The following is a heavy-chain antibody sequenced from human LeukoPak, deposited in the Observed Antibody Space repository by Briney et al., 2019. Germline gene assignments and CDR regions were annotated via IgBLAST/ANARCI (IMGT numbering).Heavy chain of an antibody. Sequence: GGSLRLSCAASGFIFSDYYMAWVRQAPGKGLEWVANIKKNGIEKNYADSLKGRFTISRDNAKNSLHLQIDSLRAEDTAVYYCARDRTYYYDSSGPYYDAYDIWGHGTMVTVSS. CDR3: ARDRTYYYDSSGPYYDAYDI. CDR2: IKKNGIEK. J-gene: IGHJ3*02. CDR1: GFIFSDYY. V-gene: IGHV3-7*05. D-gene: IGHD3-22*01.